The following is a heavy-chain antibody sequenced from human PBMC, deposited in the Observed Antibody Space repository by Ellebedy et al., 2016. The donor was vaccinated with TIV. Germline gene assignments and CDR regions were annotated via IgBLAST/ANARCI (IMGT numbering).Heavy chain of an antibody. Sequence: ASVKVSCXASGYTFTSYAMHWVRQAPGQRLEWMGWINAGNGNTKYSQKFQGRVTITRDTSASTAYMELSSLRSEDTAVYYCASGGCPWGCYYYYGMDVWGQGTTVTVSS. V-gene: IGHV1-3*01. J-gene: IGHJ6*02. CDR1: GYTFTSYA. CDR3: ASGGCPWGCYYYYGMDV. D-gene: IGHD3-16*01. CDR2: INAGNGNT.